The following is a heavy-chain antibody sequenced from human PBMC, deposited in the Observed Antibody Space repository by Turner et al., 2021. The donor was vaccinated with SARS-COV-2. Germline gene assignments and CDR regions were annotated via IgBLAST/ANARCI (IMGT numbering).Heavy chain of an antibody. D-gene: IGHD2-8*02. J-gene: IGHJ4*02. V-gene: IGHV1-46*01. CDR1: GYTFTSFY. CDR2: INPSGGST. Sequence: QVQLVQSGAEVEKPGASVKGSCKASGYTFTSFYMHWVRQAPGQGLEWMGIINPSGGSTNYAQKFQGRVTMTRDTSTSTVYMELSSLRSEDTAVYYCASSLPAPGGVPGRLNYWGQGALVTVSS. CDR3: ASSLPAPGGVPGRLNY.